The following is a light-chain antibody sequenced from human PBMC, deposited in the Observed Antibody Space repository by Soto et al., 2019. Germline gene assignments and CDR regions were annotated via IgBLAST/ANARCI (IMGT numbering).Light chain of an antibody. CDR1: QSVSSSY. CDR2: GAS. J-gene: IGKJ3*01. Sequence: EIVLTQSPGTLSLSPGERATLSCRASQSVSSSYLAWYQQKPGQAPRLLIYGASTRATGIPDRFSGSGSGPDFTLTISRLEPEDFAVYYCQQYGSSFFTFGPGTKVDIK. V-gene: IGKV3-20*01. CDR3: QQYGSSFFT.